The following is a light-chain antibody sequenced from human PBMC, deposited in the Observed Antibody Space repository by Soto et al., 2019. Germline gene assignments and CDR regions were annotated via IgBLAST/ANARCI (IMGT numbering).Light chain of an antibody. CDR2: SAS. J-gene: IGKJ3*01. CDR1: QSVSSNY. V-gene: IGKV3-20*01. CDR3: QQYSASPRT. Sequence: IVVTQSPGTLSLSQGERATLSCRASQSVSSNYLAWYQQKPGQAPRLLIHSASTRAPGIPDRFSASGAGTDFTLTISRLEPEDSAVYYCQQYSASPRTFGPGTKVDIK.